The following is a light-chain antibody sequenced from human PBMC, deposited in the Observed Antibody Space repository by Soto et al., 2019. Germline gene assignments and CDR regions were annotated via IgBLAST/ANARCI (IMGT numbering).Light chain of an antibody. CDR3: QQYNNWPWT. V-gene: IGKV3-15*01. Sequence: EIVMTQSPATLSVSPGERATFSCRASQSVSSNLAWYQQKPGQAPRLLIYGASIRATGIPARFSGSGSGTEFTLPISTLQSEDFAVYYCQQYNNWPWTFGQGTKVEIK. CDR1: QSVSSN. J-gene: IGKJ1*01. CDR2: GAS.